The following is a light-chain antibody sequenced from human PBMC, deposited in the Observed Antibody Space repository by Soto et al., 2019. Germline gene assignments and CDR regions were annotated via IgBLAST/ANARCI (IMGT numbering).Light chain of an antibody. V-gene: IGLV1-44*01. Sequence: QSVLTQPPSASGTPGQRFTISCSGSSSTIGSNTVNWYQHLPGTAPKLLIYSNNQRPSGVPDRFSGSKSGTSASLAISGLQSEDEADYYCAAWDDSLNGLYVFGTGTKLTVL. CDR2: SNN. J-gene: IGLJ1*01. CDR1: SSTIGSNT. CDR3: AAWDDSLNGLYV.